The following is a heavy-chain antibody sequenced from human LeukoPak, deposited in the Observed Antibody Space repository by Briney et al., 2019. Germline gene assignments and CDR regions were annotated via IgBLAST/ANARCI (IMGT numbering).Heavy chain of an antibody. D-gene: IGHD6-6*01. J-gene: IGHJ4*02. CDR2: IYYSGST. Sequence: SETLSLTCTVSGGSISSYYWSWIRQPPGKRLEWIGYIYYSGSTNYNPSLKSRVTISVDTSKNQFSLKLSSVTAEDTAVYYCARDLKYSSSFAPGYFDYWGQGTLVTVSS. CDR3: ARDLKYSSSFAPGYFDY. CDR1: GGSISSYY. V-gene: IGHV4-59*01.